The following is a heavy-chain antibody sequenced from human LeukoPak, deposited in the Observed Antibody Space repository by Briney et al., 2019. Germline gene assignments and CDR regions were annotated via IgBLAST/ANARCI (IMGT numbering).Heavy chain of an antibody. CDR3: ARDLIVLMVYAIRGGGFDY. Sequence: GGSLRLSCAASGLTFSSYSMNWVRQAPGKGLEWVSSISSSSSYIYYADSVKGRFPISRDNAKNSLYLQMNSLRAEDTAVYYCARDLIVLMVYAIRGGGFDYWGQGTLVTVSS. J-gene: IGHJ4*02. CDR1: GLTFSSYS. D-gene: IGHD2-8*01. CDR2: ISSSSSYI. V-gene: IGHV3-21*01.